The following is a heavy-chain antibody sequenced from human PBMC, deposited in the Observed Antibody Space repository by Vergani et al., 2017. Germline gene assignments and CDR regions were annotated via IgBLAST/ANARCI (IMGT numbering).Heavy chain of an antibody. CDR1: GGSISSGDSY. CDR3: ARAHNWNYRGYYYYMDV. V-gene: IGHV4-30-4*01. Sequence: QVQLQESGPGLVKPSQTLSLTCTVSGGSISSGDSYWSWIRQPPGKGLEWIGYIYYSGSTYYNPSLKSRVTISVDTSKNQFSLKLSSVTAADTAVYYCARAHNWNYRGYYYYMDVWGKGTTVTVSS. CDR2: IYYSGST. J-gene: IGHJ6*03. D-gene: IGHD1-7*01.